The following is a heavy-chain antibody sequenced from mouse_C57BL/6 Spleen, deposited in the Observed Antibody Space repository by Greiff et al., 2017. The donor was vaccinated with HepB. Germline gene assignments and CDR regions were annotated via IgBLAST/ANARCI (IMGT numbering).Heavy chain of an antibody. D-gene: IGHD1-1*01. CDR1: GYTFTDYN. CDR2: INPNNGGT. J-gene: IGHJ1*03. V-gene: IGHV1-22*01. CDR3: ARWYPYYGSSLSYWYFDV. Sequence: EVQLQQSGPELVKPGASVKMSCKASGYTFTDYNMHWVKQSHGKSLEWIGYINPNNGGTSSNQKLKGKATLTVDKSSSTADMEIRSLTSEDSAVYYCARWYPYYGSSLSYWYFDVWGTGTTVTDSS.